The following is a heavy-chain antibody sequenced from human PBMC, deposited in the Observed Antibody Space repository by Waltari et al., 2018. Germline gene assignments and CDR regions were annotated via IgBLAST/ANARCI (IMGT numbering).Heavy chain of an antibody. D-gene: IGHD5-18*01. J-gene: IGHJ5*02. V-gene: IGHV4-34*01. CDR3: ARGGYGPGGFGIDP. CDR1: GGPLSSNF. CDR2: TNQSGSA. Sequence: QVQLQQWGAGLLKPSETLSLTCAVHGGPLSSNFWNWIRQPPGKGLGWIGETNQSGSANDDRSIKSRVTVSIDTSKKQFSLKLSSVTAADTAVYYCARGGYGPGGFGIDPWGQGTLVTVAS.